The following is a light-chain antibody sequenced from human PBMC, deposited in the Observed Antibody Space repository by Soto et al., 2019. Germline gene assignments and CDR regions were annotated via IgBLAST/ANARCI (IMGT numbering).Light chain of an antibody. CDR1: NSNIGRND. V-gene: IGLV1-44*01. J-gene: IGLJ2*01. CDR2: SND. Sequence: QLVLAQPPSASGTPGQRVTISCSGSNSNIGRNDVTWYQQVPGTAPQCLIYSNDQRPSGVPDRISGSRSGTSASLAISGLQSGDEAEYYCAAWDDTLRARVFGGGTQLTVL. CDR3: AAWDDTLRARV.